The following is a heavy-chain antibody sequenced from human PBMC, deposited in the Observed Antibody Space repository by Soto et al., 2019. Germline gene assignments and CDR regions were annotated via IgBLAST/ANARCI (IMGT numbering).Heavy chain of an antibody. Sequence: SQTLSLTCAISGDSISSNSAAWNWISQSPSRGLEWLGRTYYRSSWFYDYAVSLKSRITINADASKNQFSLQLNSVTPDDTAMYYCARDKRVGALVDYWGPGTLVTVSS. CDR3: ARDKRVGALVDY. J-gene: IGHJ4*02. V-gene: IGHV6-1*01. D-gene: IGHD3-16*01. CDR2: TYYRSSWFY. CDR1: GDSISSNSAA.